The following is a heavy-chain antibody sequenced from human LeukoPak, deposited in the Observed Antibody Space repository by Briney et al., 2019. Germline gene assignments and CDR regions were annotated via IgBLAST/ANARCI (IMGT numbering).Heavy chain of an antibody. CDR3: TRVARYCSGGICYSGY. J-gene: IGHJ4*02. CDR2: ISGSGGST. Sequence: GGSLRLSCAASGFTFSSYAMNWVRQAPGKGLEWVSGISGSGGSTYYADSVKGRFTGSRDNAKNSLYLQMNSLRAEDTAVYYCTRVARYCSGGICYSGYWGQGTLVTVSS. V-gene: IGHV3-23*01. CDR1: GFTFSSYA. D-gene: IGHD2-15*01.